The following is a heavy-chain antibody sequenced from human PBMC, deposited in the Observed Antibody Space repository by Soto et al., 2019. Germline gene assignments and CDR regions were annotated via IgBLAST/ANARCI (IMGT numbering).Heavy chain of an antibody. V-gene: IGHV3-11*01. CDR2: LSSVTTI. D-gene: IGHD1-1*01. CDR3: ARDHRTGMDV. Sequence: QVQLVESGGGLVKPGGSLRLSCAASGFTFSDYDMSWIRQAPGKGLEWVSHLSSVTTIYYADSVKGRFTISRDNAKNSLYLQMNNLRAEDTAVYYCARDHRTGMDVWGQGTTVTVSS. CDR1: GFTFSDYD. J-gene: IGHJ6*02.